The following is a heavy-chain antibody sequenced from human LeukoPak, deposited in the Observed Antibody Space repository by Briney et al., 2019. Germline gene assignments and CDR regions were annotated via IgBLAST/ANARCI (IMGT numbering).Heavy chain of an antibody. CDR1: GGTFSSYA. Sequence: ASVKVSCKTSGGTFSSYAITWVRQTPGQGLEWMGGIIPIFGTTNYAQKFQGRVTITADESTSTAYMELSSLRSEDTAVYYCARASHYYDSSGYYYEVAFDIWGQGTMVTVSS. D-gene: IGHD3-22*01. J-gene: IGHJ3*02. V-gene: IGHV1-69*13. CDR3: ARASHYYDSSGYYYEVAFDI. CDR2: IIPIFGTT.